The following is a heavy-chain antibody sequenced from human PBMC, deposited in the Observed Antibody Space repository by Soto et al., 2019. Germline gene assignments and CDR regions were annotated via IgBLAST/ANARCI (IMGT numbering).Heavy chain of an antibody. CDR3: ARDSLIIMMVVVITPAPDLFVI. Sequence: ASVKVSCKASGYTFTSYGISWVRQAPGQGLEWMGWISAYNGNTNYAQKLQGRVTMTTDTSTSTAYMELRSLRSDDTAVYYCARDSLIIMMVVVITPAPDLFVIWAKGTSDTVSS. CDR2: ISAYNGNT. J-gene: IGHJ6*04. V-gene: IGHV1-18*01. CDR1: GYTFTSYG. D-gene: IGHD3-22*01.